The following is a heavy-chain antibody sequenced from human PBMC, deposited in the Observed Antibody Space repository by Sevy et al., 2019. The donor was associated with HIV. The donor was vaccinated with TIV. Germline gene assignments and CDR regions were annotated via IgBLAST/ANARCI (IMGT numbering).Heavy chain of an antibody. CDR3: ARGGGYCSSTSCYGSLDY. D-gene: IGHD2-2*01. Sequence: SETLSLTCTVSGGSISSYYWSWIRQPPGKGLEWIGYIYYSGSTNYNPSLKSRVTISVDTSKNQFPLKLSSVTAADTAVYYCARGGGYCSSTSCYGSLDYWGQGTLVTVSS. V-gene: IGHV4-59*01. CDR2: IYYSGST. CDR1: GGSISSYY. J-gene: IGHJ4*02.